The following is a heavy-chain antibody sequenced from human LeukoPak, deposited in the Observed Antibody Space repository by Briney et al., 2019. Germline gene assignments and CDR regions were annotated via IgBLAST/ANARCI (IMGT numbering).Heavy chain of an antibody. CDR1: GFTFSNAW. Sequence: GGSLRLSCAASGFTFSNAWMSWVRQAPGKGLEWVGRIKSKTHGGTRDYAAPVKGRFTISRDDSKNTLYLQMNSLKTEDTAVYYCTAHVGPLWFGELYRYYFYYWGQGTLVTVSS. CDR2: IKSKTHGGTR. J-gene: IGHJ4*02. CDR3: TAHVGPLWFGELYRYYFYY. D-gene: IGHD3-10*01. V-gene: IGHV3-15*01.